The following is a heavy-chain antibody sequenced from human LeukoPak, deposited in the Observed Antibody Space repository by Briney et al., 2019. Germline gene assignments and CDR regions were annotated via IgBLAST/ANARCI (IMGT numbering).Heavy chain of an antibody. CDR2: INSDGINT. CDR3: ARAGGTDY. Sequence: GGSLRLSCAASGFTFSNYWMHWVRQAPGKGLVWVSRINSDGINTSYADSVKGRFTISRDNAKNTLNLQMNSLRTEDTAVYYCARAGGTDYWGQGTLVTVSS. V-gene: IGHV3-74*01. D-gene: IGHD3-16*01. J-gene: IGHJ4*02. CDR1: GFTFSNYW.